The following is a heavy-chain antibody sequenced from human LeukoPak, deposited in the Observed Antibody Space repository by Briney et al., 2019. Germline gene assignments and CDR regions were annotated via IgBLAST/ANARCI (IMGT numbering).Heavy chain of an antibody. V-gene: IGHV3-7*01. D-gene: IGHD7-27*01. CDR1: GFSVVNAW. CDR3: ARDPAWGAIDY. CDR2: MNEDGSGT. J-gene: IGHJ4*02. Sequence: GGSLRLSCAASGFSVVNAWMSWVRQTPGKGLEWVADMNEDGSGTYYVDSVKGRFTVSRDNAKNSLYLQMSSLRAEDTAVYYCARDPAWGAIDYWGQGTLVTVSS.